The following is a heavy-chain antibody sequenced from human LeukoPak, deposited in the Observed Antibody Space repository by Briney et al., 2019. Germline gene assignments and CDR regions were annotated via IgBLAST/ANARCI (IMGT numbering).Heavy chain of an antibody. J-gene: IGHJ4*02. Sequence: ASVKVSCKASGYTFSDYFMHWVRQAPGQGLEWMGWINPNSGGTNYAQKFQGRVTMTRDTSISTAYMELSRLRSDDSAVYYCARDKAGRGTGWYLSDYWGQGALVTVSS. V-gene: IGHV1-2*02. CDR2: INPNSGGT. D-gene: IGHD6-19*01. CDR3: ARDKAGRGTGWYLSDY. CDR1: GYTFSDYF.